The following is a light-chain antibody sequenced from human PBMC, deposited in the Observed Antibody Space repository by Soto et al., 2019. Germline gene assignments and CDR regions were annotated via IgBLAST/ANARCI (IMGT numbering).Light chain of an antibody. CDR1: SSDVGGYNF. CDR2: EVN. Sequence: QSALTQPPSASGSPGQSVTISCTGTSSDVGGYNFVSWYHQYPAKAPKLMVYEVNNRPSGVPDRFSGSKSGNTASLPVSGLQAEDEADYYCTSYAGGNNVFGTGTKLTVL. J-gene: IGLJ1*01. CDR3: TSYAGGNNV. V-gene: IGLV2-8*01.